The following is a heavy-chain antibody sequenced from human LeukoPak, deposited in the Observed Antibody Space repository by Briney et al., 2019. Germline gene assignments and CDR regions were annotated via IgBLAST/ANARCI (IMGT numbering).Heavy chain of an antibody. CDR1: GFIFSTYA. CDR3: AAYCSSASCHPPPIHEYFQH. J-gene: IGHJ1*01. CDR2: ISYDGRAK. V-gene: IGHV3-30*04. D-gene: IGHD2-2*01. Sequence: GGSLRLSCAASGFIFSTYAMHWVRQAPGKGLEWVAVISYDGRAKFYADSVKGRFTISRDDPIKTLYLQMDSLRPEDTAVYYCAAYCSSASCHPPPIHEYFQHWGQGNLVTVSS.